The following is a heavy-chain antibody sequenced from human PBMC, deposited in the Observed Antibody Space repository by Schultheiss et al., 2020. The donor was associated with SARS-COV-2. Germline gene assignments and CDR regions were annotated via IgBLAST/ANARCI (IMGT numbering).Heavy chain of an antibody. CDR1: GGSISSSSYY. CDR2: IYHSGST. J-gene: IGHJ4*02. V-gene: IGHV4-39*07. Sequence: SETLSLTCTVSGGSISSSSYYWGWIRQPPGKGLEWIGEIYHSGSTNYNPSLKSRVTISVDKSKNQFSLKLSSVTAADTAVYYCARVSAPPPYYFDYWGQGTLVTVSS. CDR3: ARVSAPPPYYFDY.